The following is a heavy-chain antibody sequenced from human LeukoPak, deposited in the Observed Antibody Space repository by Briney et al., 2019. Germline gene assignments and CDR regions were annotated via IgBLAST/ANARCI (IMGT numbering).Heavy chain of an antibody. J-gene: IGHJ6*03. V-gene: IGHV3-23*01. CDR2: IIGSAYST. Sequence: GGSLRLSCAPPGLTFSSNAASWVRQAPGKGLEWVSAIIGSAYSTYYADSVKGRFTISRDNSKNTLYLQMNSLRAQDTAVYYCAKNICTEVAAIYYYLDFWGKGTMVTVSS. CDR3: AKNICTEVAAIYYYLDF. D-gene: IGHD5-24*01. CDR1: GLTFSSNA.